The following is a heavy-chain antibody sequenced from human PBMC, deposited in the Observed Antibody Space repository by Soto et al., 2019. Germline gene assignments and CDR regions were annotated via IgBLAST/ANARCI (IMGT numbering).Heavy chain of an antibody. V-gene: IGHV1-8*01. Sequence: QVQLAQSGAEVKKPGASVKVSCKASGYTFTSYDINWVRQATGQGLEWMGWMNPNSGNTGYAQKFQGRVTMTRNTSISTAYMELSSLRSEDTAVYYCARAQWLVYYYYGMDVWGQGTTVTVSS. CDR3: ARAQWLVYYYYGMDV. CDR1: GYTFTSYD. D-gene: IGHD6-19*01. CDR2: MNPNSGNT. J-gene: IGHJ6*02.